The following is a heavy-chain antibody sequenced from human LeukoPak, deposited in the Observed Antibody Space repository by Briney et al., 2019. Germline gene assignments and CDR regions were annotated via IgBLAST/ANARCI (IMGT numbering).Heavy chain of an antibody. D-gene: IGHD3-22*01. V-gene: IGHV1-2*02. CDR2: INPNSGGT. Sequence: GASVKVSCKTSGYTFTGYYMHWVRQAPGEGLEWMGWINPNSGGTNYAQNFRGRVTMTRDTSIGAAYMDLSRLRSDDTAVYYCARSHYYDTSGYYSEPFDYWGQGTLVTVSS. CDR3: ARSHYYDTSGYYSEPFDY. CDR1: GYTFTGYY. J-gene: IGHJ4*02.